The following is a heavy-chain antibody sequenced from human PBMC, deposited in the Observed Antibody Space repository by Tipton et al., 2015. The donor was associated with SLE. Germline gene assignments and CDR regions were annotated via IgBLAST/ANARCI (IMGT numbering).Heavy chain of an antibody. V-gene: IGHV4-59*11. CDR1: GGPMSYHY. D-gene: IGHD6-13*01. Sequence: TLSLTCSVSGGPMSYHYWSWIRQPPGKGLEWIGYIYYTGNTNYNPSLKSRVTISVDTSKNQFSLKLSSVTAADTAVYYCARFIAAAGILYWGQGTLVTVSS. J-gene: IGHJ4*02. CDR2: IYYTGNT. CDR3: ARFIAAAGILY.